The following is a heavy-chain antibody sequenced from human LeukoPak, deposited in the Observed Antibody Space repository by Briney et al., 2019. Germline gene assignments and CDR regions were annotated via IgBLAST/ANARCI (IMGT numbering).Heavy chain of an antibody. CDR1: GGSISSYY. CDR3: ASSRGWYGFDY. D-gene: IGHD6-19*01. V-gene: IGHV4-59*12. Sequence: SETLSLTCTVSGGSISSYYWSWIRQPPGKGLEWVGYIYHSGSTYYNPSLKSRVTISVDRSKNQFSLKLSSVTAADTAVYYCASSRGWYGFDYWGQGTLVTVSS. CDR2: IYHSGST. J-gene: IGHJ4*02.